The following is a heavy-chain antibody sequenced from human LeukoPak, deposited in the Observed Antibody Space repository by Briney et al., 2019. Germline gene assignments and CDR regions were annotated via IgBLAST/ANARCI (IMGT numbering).Heavy chain of an antibody. Sequence: SETLSLTCAVYGGSFSGYYWSWIRQPPGKGLEWIGEINHSGSTNYNPSLKSRVTISVDTSKNQFSLKLSSVTAADTAVDYCARANYLFRCSCDCYWFDSWGQGTLVTVSS. D-gene: IGHD2-21*02. CDR1: GGSFSGYY. CDR3: ARANYLFRCSCDCYWFDS. J-gene: IGHJ5*01. CDR2: INHSGST. V-gene: IGHV4-34*01.